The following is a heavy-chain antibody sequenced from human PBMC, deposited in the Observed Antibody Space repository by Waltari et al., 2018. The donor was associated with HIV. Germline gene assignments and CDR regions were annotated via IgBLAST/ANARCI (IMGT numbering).Heavy chain of an antibody. CDR2: INHSGST. CDR3: ARGEQQGRYYFDY. Sequence: QVQLQQWGAGLLKPSETLSLTCAVYGGSFSGYYWSWIRQPPGKGLEWIGEINHSGSTNYHPSLKSRVTISVDTSKNQFSLKLSSVTAADTAVYYCARGEQQGRYYFDYWGQGTLVTVSS. CDR1: GGSFSGYY. D-gene: IGHD6-13*01. J-gene: IGHJ4*02. V-gene: IGHV4-34*01.